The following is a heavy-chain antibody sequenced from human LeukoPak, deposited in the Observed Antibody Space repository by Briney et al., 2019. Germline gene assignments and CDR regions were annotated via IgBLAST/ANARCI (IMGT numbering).Heavy chain of an antibody. D-gene: IGHD4-17*01. Sequence: SQTLSLTCTVSGGSISSGDYYWSWIRQPPGKGLEGIGYIYYSGSTYYNPSLKSRVTISVDTSKNQFSLKLSSVTAADTAVYYCAVTVTRDWYFDLWGRGTLVTVSS. CDR1: GGSISSGDYY. J-gene: IGHJ2*01. CDR2: IYYSGST. CDR3: AVTVTRDWYFDL. V-gene: IGHV4-30-4*01.